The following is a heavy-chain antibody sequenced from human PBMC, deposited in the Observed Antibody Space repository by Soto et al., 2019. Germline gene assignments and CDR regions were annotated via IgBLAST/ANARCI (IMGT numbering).Heavy chain of an antibody. CDR2: IIPIFGTA. Sequence: SVKVSCKASGGTFSSYAISWVRQAPGQGLEWMGGIIPIFGTANYAQKFQGRVTITADESTSTAYMELSSLRSEDTAVYYCARWYCSSTSCYQDYYYGMDVWGQGTTVTVSS. CDR1: GGTFSSYA. V-gene: IGHV1-69*13. CDR3: ARWYCSSTSCYQDYYYGMDV. J-gene: IGHJ6*02. D-gene: IGHD2-2*01.